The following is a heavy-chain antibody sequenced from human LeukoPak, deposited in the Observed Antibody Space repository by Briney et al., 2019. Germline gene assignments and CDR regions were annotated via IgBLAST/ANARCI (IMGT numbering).Heavy chain of an antibody. Sequence: ASVKVSCKASAYTFTDYYVHWVRQAPGQGLELMGWINPNSGDTLYAQKFQGRVTMTRDTSISTAYMELSRLRSDDTAVFYCARDPTHYYDSSGYQDSFDYWGQGTLVTVSS. CDR3: ARDPTHYYDSSGYQDSFDY. D-gene: IGHD3-22*01. V-gene: IGHV1-2*02. CDR1: AYTFTDYY. CDR2: INPNSGDT. J-gene: IGHJ4*02.